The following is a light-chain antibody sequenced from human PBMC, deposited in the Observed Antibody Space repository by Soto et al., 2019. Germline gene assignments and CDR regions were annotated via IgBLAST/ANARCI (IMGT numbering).Light chain of an antibody. CDR1: QSVTSSF. Sequence: EIVLTQSPGTLSLSPGERATLSCRASQSVTSSFLTWYQQKPGQAPKVLIYGASRRATGIPDRFSGSGSGTDFTLTISRLEPEDFAVYYCQQYTSSSGYTFGQGTKVEIK. V-gene: IGKV3-20*01. J-gene: IGKJ2*01. CDR2: GAS. CDR3: QQYTSSSGYT.